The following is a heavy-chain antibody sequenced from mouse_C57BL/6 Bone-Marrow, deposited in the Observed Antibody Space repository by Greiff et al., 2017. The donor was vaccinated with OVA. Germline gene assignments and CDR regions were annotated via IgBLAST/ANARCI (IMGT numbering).Heavy chain of an antibody. CDR1: GFTFSDYG. Sequence: EVKLMESGGGLVQPGGSLKLSCAASGFTFSDYGMAWVRQAPRTGPEWVAFISNLAYSIYYADTVTGRFTISRENAKNTLYLEMSSLRSEDTAMYYCARIYGSYWYFDVWGTGTTVTVSS. CDR3: ARIYGSYWYFDV. V-gene: IGHV5-15*01. CDR2: ISNLAYSI. D-gene: IGHD2-2*01. J-gene: IGHJ1*03.